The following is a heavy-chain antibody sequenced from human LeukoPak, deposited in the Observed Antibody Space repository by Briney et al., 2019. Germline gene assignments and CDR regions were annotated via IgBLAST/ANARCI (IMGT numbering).Heavy chain of an antibody. J-gene: IGHJ5*02. CDR2: IYHSGST. CDR3: ARDGGSSYHVGFDP. V-gene: IGHV4-4*02. D-gene: IGHD5-18*01. CDR1: GGSISSSNW. Sequence: SETLSLTCAVSGGSISSSNWWSWVRQPPGKGLEWIGEIYHSGSTNYNPSLKSRVTISVDKSKNQFSLKLSSVTAAASAVYYCARDGGSSYHVGFDPWGQGTLVTVSS.